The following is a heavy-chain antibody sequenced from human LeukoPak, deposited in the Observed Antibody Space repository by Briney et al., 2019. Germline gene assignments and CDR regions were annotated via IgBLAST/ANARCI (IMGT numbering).Heavy chain of an antibody. J-gene: IGHJ5*02. D-gene: IGHD2-2*02. CDR1: GGSISSSSYY. V-gene: IGHV4-39*01. Sequence: PSETLSLTCTVSGGSISSSSYYWGWIRQPPGKGLEWIGSIYYSGSTYYNPSLKSRVTISVDTSKNQFSLKLSSATAADTAVYYCARHQDIVVVPAAIAWFDPWGQGTLVTVSS. CDR2: IYYSGST. CDR3: ARHQDIVVVPAAIAWFDP.